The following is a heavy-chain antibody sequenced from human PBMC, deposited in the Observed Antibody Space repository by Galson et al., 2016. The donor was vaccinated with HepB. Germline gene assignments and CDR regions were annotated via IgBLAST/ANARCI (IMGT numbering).Heavy chain of an antibody. J-gene: IGHJ2*01. D-gene: IGHD4-17*01. CDR1: GFSLSTRGVG. CDR2: VYWDDHK. V-gene: IGHV2-5*02. Sequence: PALVKPTQTLTLTCTFSGFSLSTRGVGVGWIRQPPGKALGWFALVYWDDHKRYSPSLQSRLTITKDTSKNQVVLTMTNMDPVDTATYYCAHTGPPRTDDDYLPWSFGRWGRGTLVTVSS. CDR3: AHTGPPRTDDDYLPWSFGR.